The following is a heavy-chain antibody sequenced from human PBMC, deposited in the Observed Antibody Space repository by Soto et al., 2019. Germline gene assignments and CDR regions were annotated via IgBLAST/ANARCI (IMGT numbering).Heavy chain of an antibody. Sequence: PGGSLRLSCAASGFTLSGYAMDWVRQAPGKGLEYVSGISSNGVGTYYANSVQGRFTISRDNSRNTVYLQMGSLRPEDMAVYYCSRRARPHFHHMDAWGKGTTVTVSS. D-gene: IGHD6-6*01. CDR3: SRRARPHFHHMDA. J-gene: IGHJ6*03. CDR1: GFTLSGYA. V-gene: IGHV3-64*01. CDR2: ISSNGVGT.